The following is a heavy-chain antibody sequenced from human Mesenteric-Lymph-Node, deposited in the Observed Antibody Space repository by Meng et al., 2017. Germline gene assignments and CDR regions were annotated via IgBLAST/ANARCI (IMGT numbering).Heavy chain of an antibody. CDR3: ARGPASVDTAMVTFDY. Sequence: SETLSLTCAVYGGSFSGYYWSWIRLPPGKGLEWIGEINHSGSTNYSPSLKSRVTISVDKSKNQFSLKLSSVTAADTAVYYCARGPASVDTAMVTFDYWGQGTLVTVSS. V-gene: IGHV4-34*01. D-gene: IGHD5-18*01. CDR2: INHSGST. J-gene: IGHJ4*02. CDR1: GGSFSGYY.